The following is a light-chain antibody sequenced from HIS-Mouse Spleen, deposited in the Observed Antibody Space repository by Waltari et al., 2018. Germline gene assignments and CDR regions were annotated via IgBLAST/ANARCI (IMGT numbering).Light chain of an antibody. V-gene: IGKV1-33*01. CDR2: DAS. CDR1: QVISNY. J-gene: IGKJ5*01. CDR3: QQYDNLPPVIT. Sequence: DIQMTQSPSSLSASVGDRVTITCQASQVISNYLNWYQQKPGKDPKLLIYDASNLETGVPSRFSGSGSGTDFTFTISSLQPEDIATYYCQQYDNLPPVITFGQGTRLEIK.